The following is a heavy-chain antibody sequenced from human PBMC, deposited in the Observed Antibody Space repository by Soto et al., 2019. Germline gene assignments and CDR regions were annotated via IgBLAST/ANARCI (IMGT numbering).Heavy chain of an antibody. J-gene: IGHJ6*02. D-gene: IGHD2-2*01. CDR3: AREYCSSTSCTWGGYYHYGMDV. V-gene: IGHV3-21*01. CDR1: GFTFSSYS. CDR2: ISSSSSYI. Sequence: GGSLRLSCAASGFTFSSYSMNWVRQAPGKGLEWVSSISSSSSYIYYADSVKGRFTISRDNAKNSLYRQMNSLRAEDTAVYYCAREYCSSTSCTWGGYYHYGMDVWGQGTTVTVSS.